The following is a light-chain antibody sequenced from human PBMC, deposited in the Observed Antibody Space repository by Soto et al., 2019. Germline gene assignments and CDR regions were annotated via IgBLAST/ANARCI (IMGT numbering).Light chain of an antibody. CDR3: QQFYRYQWT. Sequence: DIQMTQSPSTLSASVGDRVTITCRARQSVDTCVAWYQQKPGKAPHLLIYKASSLETGVPSRFSGSGSVTEFTLTISSLQPDDFAPYYCQQFYRYQWTFGQGTKVEIK. J-gene: IGKJ1*01. CDR1: QSVDTC. V-gene: IGKV1-5*03. CDR2: KAS.